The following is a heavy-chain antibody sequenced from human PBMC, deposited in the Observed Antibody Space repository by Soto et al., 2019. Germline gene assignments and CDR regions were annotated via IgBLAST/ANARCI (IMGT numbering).Heavy chain of an antibody. Sequence: SETLSLTCTVSGGSISSSSYYWGWIRQPPGKGLEWIGSIYYSGSTYYNPSLKSRVTISVDTSKNQFSLKLSSVTAADTAVYYCARLAYYYYYMDVWGKGTTVTVSS. CDR2: IYYSGST. CDR1: GGSISSSSYY. J-gene: IGHJ6*03. V-gene: IGHV4-39*01. CDR3: ARLAYYYYYMDV.